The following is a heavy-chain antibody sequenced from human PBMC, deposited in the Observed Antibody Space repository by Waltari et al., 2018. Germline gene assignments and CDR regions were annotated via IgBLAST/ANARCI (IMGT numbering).Heavy chain of an antibody. D-gene: IGHD1-26*01. Sequence: EVQLVESGGGLVQPGGSLKLSCKFSGFNFNNFPLSWVRQAPGKGLEWVSTIGSGGDIYYGDSVKGRFFISRDNSKNTLYLQMNSLRVEDTAVYYCAKQQGWELFEYFFDYWGHGTLVSVS. J-gene: IGHJ4*01. V-gene: IGHV3-23*04. CDR3: AKQQGWELFEYFFDY. CDR1: GFNFNNFP. CDR2: IGSGGDI.